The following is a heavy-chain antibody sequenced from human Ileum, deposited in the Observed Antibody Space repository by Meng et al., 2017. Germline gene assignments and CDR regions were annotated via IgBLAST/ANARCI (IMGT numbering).Heavy chain of an antibody. CDR3: ARNDLAFWYFDL. CDR1: GVSISSNVNY. D-gene: IGHD3-3*01. V-gene: IGHV4-31*01. CDR2: MYYSGST. Sequence: QGPLQESGPGLVRPSQTLSLTCIVSGVSISSNVNYWSWIRQHPGKGLEWFGYMYYSGSTYYNPSINTPITISLDTSKNQFSLRLDSVTAADTAVYFCARNDLAFWYFDLWGRGTLVTVSS. J-gene: IGHJ2*01.